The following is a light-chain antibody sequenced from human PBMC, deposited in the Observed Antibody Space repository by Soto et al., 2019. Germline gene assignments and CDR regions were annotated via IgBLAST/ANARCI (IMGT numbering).Light chain of an antibody. Sequence: EIVLTQSPGTLSLSPGERATLSCRASQTIRSSYLAWYQQKPGQAPSLLIYGASFRATGSPDRFSGSGSETEFSLTISRLEPEDFSVYYCQQYGSSPWTFGQGTKVEIK. J-gene: IGKJ1*01. CDR1: QTIRSSY. CDR3: QQYGSSPWT. V-gene: IGKV3-20*01. CDR2: GAS.